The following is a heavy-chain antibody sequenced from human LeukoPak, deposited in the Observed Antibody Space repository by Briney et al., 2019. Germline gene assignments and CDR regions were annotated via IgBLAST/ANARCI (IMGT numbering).Heavy chain of an antibody. V-gene: IGHV3-23*01. J-gene: IGHJ4*02. Sequence: GGSLRLSCAACGFTFSSYAMSLVRQAPGKGLEWVSAISGSGGSTYYADSVKGRFTISRDNSKNTLYLQMNSLRAEDTAVYYCAKDHLQWELDYFDYWGQGTLVTVSS. CDR3: AKDHLQWELDYFDY. D-gene: IGHD1-26*01. CDR2: ISGSGGST. CDR1: GFTFSSYA.